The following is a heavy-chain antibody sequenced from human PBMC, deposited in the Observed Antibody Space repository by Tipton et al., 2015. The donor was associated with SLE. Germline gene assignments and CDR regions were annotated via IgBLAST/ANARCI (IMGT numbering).Heavy chain of an antibody. V-gene: IGHV4-61*02. Sequence: TLSLTCTVSGGSISSGGHFWSWIRQPAGKGLEWIGRIFITGNTNYNPSLKSRVTISLDTSKNQFSLKLTSVTAADTAVYYCARAEINFVTGFYFDYWGQGTLVTVSS. CDR3: ARAEINFVTGFYFDY. CDR2: IFITGNT. CDR1: GGSISSGGHF. J-gene: IGHJ4*02. D-gene: IGHD1-14*01.